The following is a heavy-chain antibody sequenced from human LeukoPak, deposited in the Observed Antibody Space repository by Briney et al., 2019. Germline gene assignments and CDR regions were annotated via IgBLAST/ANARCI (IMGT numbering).Heavy chain of an antibody. CDR3: AKDVDIAARLPFDF. CDR1: GFTFSSYW. CDR2: INSDGSST. Sequence: GGSLRLSCAASGFTFSSYWMHWVRQAPGKGLVWVSRINSDGSSTSYADSVKGRFTISRDNAKNTLYLQMNSLRAEDTAVYYCAKDVDIAARLPFDFWGQGTLVTVSS. J-gene: IGHJ4*02. V-gene: IGHV3-74*01. D-gene: IGHD6-6*01.